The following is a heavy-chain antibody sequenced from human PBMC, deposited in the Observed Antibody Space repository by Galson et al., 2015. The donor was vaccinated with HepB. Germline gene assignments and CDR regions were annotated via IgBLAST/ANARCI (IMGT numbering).Heavy chain of an antibody. CDR3: ARDGDWNYGADYYYYGMDV. Sequence: SVKVSCKASGYTFTGYYMHWVRQAPGQGLEWMGWINPNSGGTNYAQKFQGRVTMTRDTSISTAYMELSRLRSDDTAVYYCARDGDWNYGADYYYYGMDVWGQGTTVTVSS. J-gene: IGHJ6*02. CDR2: INPNSGGT. CDR1: GYTFTGYY. D-gene: IGHD1-7*01. V-gene: IGHV1-2*02.